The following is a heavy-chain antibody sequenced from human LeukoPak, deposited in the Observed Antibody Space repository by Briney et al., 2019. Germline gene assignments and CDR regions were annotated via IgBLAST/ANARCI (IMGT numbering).Heavy chain of an antibody. Sequence: KTSETLSLTCTVSGGSISSYYWSWIRQPPGKGLEWIGYIYYSGSTNYNPSLKSRVTISVDTSKNQFSLKLSSVTAADTAVYYCARVSGAHSYYYYYMDVWGKGTTVTVSS. CDR1: GGSISSYY. D-gene: IGHD3-10*01. CDR2: IYYSGST. V-gene: IGHV4-59*01. CDR3: ARVSGAHSYYYYYMDV. J-gene: IGHJ6*03.